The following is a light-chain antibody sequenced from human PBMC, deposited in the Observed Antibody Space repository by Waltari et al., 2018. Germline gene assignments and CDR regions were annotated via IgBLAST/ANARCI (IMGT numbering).Light chain of an antibody. CDR1: GGHSSNI. CDR3: QTGGHGTWV. CDR2: VNSDGSH. J-gene: IGLJ3*02. V-gene: IGLV4-69*01. Sequence: QLALTQSPSASASLGAAVKLTCTLSGGHSSNIIVGHQQHPEQGPRYLMKVNSDGSHSKGDEIHDRFSGSSSGAERYLTISSVQSEDEADYYCQTGGHGTWVFGGGTKLTVL.